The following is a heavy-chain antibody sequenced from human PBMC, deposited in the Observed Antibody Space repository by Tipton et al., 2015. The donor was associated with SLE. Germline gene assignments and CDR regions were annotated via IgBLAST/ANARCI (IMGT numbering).Heavy chain of an antibody. D-gene: IGHD5-18*01. CDR1: GGSVSRSY. CDR2: IYYTGTTT. V-gene: IGHV4-59*04. J-gene: IGHJ5*02. Sequence: TLSLTCTVSGGSVSRSYCSWIRQPPGKGLEWIGSIYYTGTTTYYNSFLKSRVTLSVDTSKNQFSLRLTSVIAADTAVYYCARLHGYSYGLNWFDPWGQGTLISVSS. CDR3: ARLHGYSYGLNWFDP.